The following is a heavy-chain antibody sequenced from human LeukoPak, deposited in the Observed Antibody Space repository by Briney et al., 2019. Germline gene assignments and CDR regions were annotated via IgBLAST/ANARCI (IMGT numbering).Heavy chain of an antibody. CDR2: IYYSGST. D-gene: IGHD1-26*01. J-gene: IGHJ4*02. CDR1: GGSISSYY. V-gene: IGHV4-59*01. CDR3: ARAGQWELRPDY. Sequence: SETLSLTCTVSGGSISSYYWSWIRQPPGKGLEWIGYIYYSGSTNCNPSLKSRVTISVDTSKNQFSLKLSSVTAADTAVYYCARAGQWELRPDYWGQGTLVTVSS.